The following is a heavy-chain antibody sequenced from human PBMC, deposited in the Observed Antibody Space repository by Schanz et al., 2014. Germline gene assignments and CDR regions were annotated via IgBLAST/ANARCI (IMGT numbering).Heavy chain of an antibody. D-gene: IGHD3-16*01. J-gene: IGHJ6*02. Sequence: QVQLVQSGAEVKKPGSSVKVSCKLSGGTFSSFGINWVRQAPGQGLEWMGRIIPIVDITNYAQKFLGRVTITADKSTSTAYMELKSLRSADTAVYYCATIGVNDYWRFGLDLWGQGTTVTVSS. CDR3: ATIGVNDYWRFGLDL. CDR1: GGTFSSFG. CDR2: IIPIVDIT. V-gene: IGHV1-69*02.